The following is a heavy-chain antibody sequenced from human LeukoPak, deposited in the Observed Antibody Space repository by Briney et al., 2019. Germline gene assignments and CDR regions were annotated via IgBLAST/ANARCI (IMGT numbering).Heavy chain of an antibody. V-gene: IGHV4-39*07. CDR1: GGSISSSTYY. Sequence: PSETLSLTCTVSGGSISSSTYYWGWIRQPPGKGLEWIGSIYYSGSTYYNPSLKSRVTISVDTSKNQFSLKLSSVTAADTAVYYCARDDYGDYGWFDLWGQGTLVTVSS. CDR2: IYYSGST. D-gene: IGHD4-17*01. J-gene: IGHJ5*02. CDR3: ARDDYGDYGWFDL.